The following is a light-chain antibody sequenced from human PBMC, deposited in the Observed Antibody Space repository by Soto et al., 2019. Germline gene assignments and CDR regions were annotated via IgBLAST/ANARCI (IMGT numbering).Light chain of an antibody. J-gene: IGKJ1*01. V-gene: IGKV1-39*01. CDR2: AAS. CDR3: QQCYSPPRT. CDR1: QSISSY. Sequence: DIQMTQSPSSLSASVGDRVTITCRASQSISSYLNWYQQKPGKAPKVLIYAASSLQSGVPSRFSSSGSGTDFTITISSLQPEDFATYYCQQCYSPPRTFGQGSKVGIK.